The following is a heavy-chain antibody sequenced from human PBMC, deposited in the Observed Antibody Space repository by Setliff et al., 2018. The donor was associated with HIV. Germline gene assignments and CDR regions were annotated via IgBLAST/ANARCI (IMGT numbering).Heavy chain of an antibody. CDR3: ARHIRGQQLNWFDP. J-gene: IGHJ5*02. CDR1: GGSIGSGGYY. Sequence: SETLSLTCTVSGGSIGSGGYYWSWIRQHPGKGLEWIGYIYYSGSTYYNPSFKRRLSISVDTSKNQFSLKLSSVTAADTAVYYCARHIRGQQLNWFDPWGQGTLVTVSS. CDR2: IYYSGST. V-gene: IGHV4-31*03. D-gene: IGHD6-13*01.